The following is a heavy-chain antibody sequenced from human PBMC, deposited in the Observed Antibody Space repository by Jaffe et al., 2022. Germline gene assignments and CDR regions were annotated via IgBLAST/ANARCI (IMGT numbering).Heavy chain of an antibody. D-gene: IGHD2-2*01. Sequence: QVQLVESGGGVVQPGRSLRLSCAASGFTFSSYGMHWVRQAPGKGLEWVAVISYDGSNKYYADSVKGRFTISRDNSKNTLYLQMNSLRAEDTAVYYCAKAQRKIGGPAVVVPAANHFDYWGQGTLVTVSS. CDR3: AKAQRKIGGPAVVVPAANHFDY. J-gene: IGHJ4*02. CDR1: GFTFSSYG. CDR2: ISYDGSNK. V-gene: IGHV3-30*18.